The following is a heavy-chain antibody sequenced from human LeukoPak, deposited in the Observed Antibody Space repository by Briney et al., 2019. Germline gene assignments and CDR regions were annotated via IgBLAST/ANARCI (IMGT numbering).Heavy chain of an antibody. V-gene: IGHV3-23*01. CDR3: AKELLLWFGETNAGFDY. CDR1: GFTFSSYA. Sequence: GGSLRLSCAASGFTFSSYAMSWVRQAPGEGLEWVSAISGSGGSTYYADSVKGRFTISRDNSKNTLYLQMNSLRAEDTAVYYCAKELLLWFGETNAGFDYWGQGTLVTVSS. CDR2: ISGSGGST. D-gene: IGHD3-10*01. J-gene: IGHJ4*02.